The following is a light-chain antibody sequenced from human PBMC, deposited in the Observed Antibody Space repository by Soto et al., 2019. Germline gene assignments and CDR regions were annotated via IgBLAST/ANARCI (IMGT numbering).Light chain of an antibody. Sequence: EIVLTQSPATLSLSPGERATLSCRASQSVSSYLAWYQQKPVQPPRLLIYDASNRATGIPARFSGSGSGTDFTLTISSLEPEDFAVYYCQQRSNWPPYTFGQGTKLEI. J-gene: IGKJ2*01. CDR2: DAS. CDR1: QSVSSY. V-gene: IGKV3-11*01. CDR3: QQRSNWPPYT.